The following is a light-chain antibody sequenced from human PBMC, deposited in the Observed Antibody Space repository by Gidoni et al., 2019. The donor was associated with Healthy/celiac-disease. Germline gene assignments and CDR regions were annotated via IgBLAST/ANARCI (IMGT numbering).Light chain of an antibody. J-gene: IGKJ5*01. Sequence: DIVMTQSPLSLPVTPGEPASISCRSSQSLLHSNGYNYFDWYLQKPGQSPQFLIYLGSNRASGVPDRFSGSGSGTDFTLKISRVEAEDVGVYYCMQALQTPSTFGQXTRLEIK. V-gene: IGKV2-28*01. CDR2: LGS. CDR1: QSLLHSNGYNY. CDR3: MQALQTPST.